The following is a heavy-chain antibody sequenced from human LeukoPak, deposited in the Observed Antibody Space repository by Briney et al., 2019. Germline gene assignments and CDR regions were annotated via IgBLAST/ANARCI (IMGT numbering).Heavy chain of an antibody. CDR3: ASHHCSSSSCFDY. CDR1: GFTFSSYS. J-gene: IGHJ4*02. Sequence: NAGGCLRLSCAASGFTFSSYSMNWVRRAPGKGLECVSSISSDSTYIDYADSVKGRFTISRDNAKNSLYLQMNSLRAEDTAVYYCASHHCSSSSCFDYWGQGTLVTVSS. D-gene: IGHD2-15*01. V-gene: IGHV3-21*01. CDR2: ISSDSTYI.